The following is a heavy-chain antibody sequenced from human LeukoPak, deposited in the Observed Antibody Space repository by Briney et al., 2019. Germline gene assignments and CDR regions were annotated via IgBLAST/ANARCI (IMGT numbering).Heavy chain of an antibody. Sequence: PSETLSLTCTVSGGSISSSSYYWGWIRQPPGKGLEWIGSIYYSGSTYYNPSLKSRVTISVDTSNNQFSLKLSSVTAADTAVYYCARHDYGDYVDAFDIRGQGTMVTVSS. D-gene: IGHD4-17*01. V-gene: IGHV4-39*01. CDR3: ARHDYGDYVDAFDI. J-gene: IGHJ3*02. CDR2: IYYSGST. CDR1: GGSISSSSYY.